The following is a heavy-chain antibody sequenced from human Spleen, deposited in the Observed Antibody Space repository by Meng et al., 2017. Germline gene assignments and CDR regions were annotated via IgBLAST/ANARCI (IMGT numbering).Heavy chain of an antibody. V-gene: IGHV3-48*03. Sequence: GGSLRLSCAASGFSFSSFEMNWVRQAPGKGLEWISYISGNGRTTYYGDSVKGRFTISRDNAENLLYLQMNSLRAEDTAVYYCVRDRVTYYIGGDWLDPWGQGTLVTVPS. CDR1: GFSFSSFE. D-gene: IGHD3-10*01. CDR3: VRDRVTYYIGGDWLDP. J-gene: IGHJ5*02. CDR2: ISGNGRTT.